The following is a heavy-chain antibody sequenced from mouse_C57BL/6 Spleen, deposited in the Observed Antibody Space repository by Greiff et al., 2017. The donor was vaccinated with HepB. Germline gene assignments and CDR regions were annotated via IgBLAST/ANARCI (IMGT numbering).Heavy chain of an antibody. J-gene: IGHJ2*01. CDR3: AREEAGTGFDY. CDR1: GFSLTSYG. D-gene: IGHD4-1*01. Sequence: QVQLQQSGPGLVQPSQSLSITCTVSGFSLTSYGVHWVRQSPGKGLEWLGVIWSGGSTDYNAAFISRLSISKDNSKSQVFFKMNSLQADDTAIYYCAREEAGTGFDYWGQGTTLTVSS. CDR2: IWSGGST. V-gene: IGHV2-2*01.